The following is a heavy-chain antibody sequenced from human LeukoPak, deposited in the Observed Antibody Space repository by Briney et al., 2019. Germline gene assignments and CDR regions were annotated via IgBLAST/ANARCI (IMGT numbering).Heavy chain of an antibody. CDR3: TRDTFGARDS. CDR2: INEDGSST. J-gene: IGHJ4*02. D-gene: IGHD3-10*01. V-gene: IGHV3-74*01. Sequence: GGSLRLSCGASGYSFSAYWMHRVRQGPGKGLVWVSRINEDGSSTSYAESVRGRFTISRDNARNTLYLQMNSLRAEDAAVYYCTRDTFGARDSWGQGILVTVSS. CDR1: GYSFSAYW.